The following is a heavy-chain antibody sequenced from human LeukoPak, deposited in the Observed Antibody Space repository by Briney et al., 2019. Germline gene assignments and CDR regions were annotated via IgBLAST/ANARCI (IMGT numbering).Heavy chain of an antibody. V-gene: IGHV3-66*01. J-gene: IGHJ4*02. D-gene: IGHD1-26*01. CDR2: IYSGGST. CDR3: ARDGIVGATSY. CDR1: GFTFSSYA. Sequence: GGSLRLSCAASGFTFSSYAMSWVRQAPGKGLEWVSVIYSGGSTYYADSVKGRFTISRDNSKNTLYLQMNSLRAEDTAVYYCARDGIVGATSYWGQGTLVTVSS.